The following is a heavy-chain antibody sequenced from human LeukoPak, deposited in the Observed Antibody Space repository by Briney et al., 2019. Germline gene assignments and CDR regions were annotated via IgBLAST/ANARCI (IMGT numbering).Heavy chain of an antibody. D-gene: IGHD6-13*01. V-gene: IGHV3-48*04. CDR3: AREWAAANY. CDR2: ISSSSSAI. CDR1: GFTFSTYN. J-gene: IGHJ4*02. Sequence: QARGSLRLSCAASGFTFSTYNMNWVRQAPGKGLEWVSFISSSSSAIYYADSVKGRFTVSRDNAKKSLYLQMNSLRAEDTAVYYCAREWAAANYWGQGTLVTVSS.